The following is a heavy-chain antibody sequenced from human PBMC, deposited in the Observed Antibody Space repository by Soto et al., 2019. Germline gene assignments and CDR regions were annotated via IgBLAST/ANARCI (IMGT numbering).Heavy chain of an antibody. CDR1: GGSISSSSYY. CDR2: IYYSGST. J-gene: IGHJ4*02. CDR3: ARQRLIAVAGLYFDY. V-gene: IGHV4-39*01. Sequence: QLQLQESGPGLVKPSETLSLTCTVSGGSISSSSYYWGWIRQPPGKGLEWIGSIYYSGSTYYNPSLKSRVTISVDTSKNQFSLKLSSVTAADTAVYYCARQRLIAVAGLYFDYRGQGTLVTVSS. D-gene: IGHD6-19*01.